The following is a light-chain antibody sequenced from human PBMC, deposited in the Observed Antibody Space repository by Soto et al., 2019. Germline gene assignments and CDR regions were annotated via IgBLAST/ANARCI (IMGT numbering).Light chain of an antibody. CDR3: QQYRKWPPIT. CDR2: GVS. CDR1: QSVSNN. V-gene: IGKV3-15*01. J-gene: IGKJ5*01. Sequence: IVWTQSQGNLSLSPGERATLSCRASQSVSNNYLAWHQHKPGQAPRLLNYGVSTRATGIPARFSGSGSGTEFTLTISSLHSEDFAVYYCQQYRKWPPITFGQLTLLDI.